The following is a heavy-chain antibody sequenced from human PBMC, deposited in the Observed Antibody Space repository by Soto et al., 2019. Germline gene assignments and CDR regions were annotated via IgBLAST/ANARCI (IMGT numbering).Heavy chain of an antibody. D-gene: IGHD6-13*01. Sequence: PGGSLRLSCAASGFTFSTFAMTWVRQAPGKGLEWVSGISNSGGNTYYADSVKGRFSISRDNSKSTLYLKMNSLRAEDTAVYYCAREAGIAAAGTHYYYGMDVWGQGTTVTVSS. CDR1: GFTFSTFA. CDR2: ISNSGGNT. CDR3: AREAGIAAAGTHYYYGMDV. J-gene: IGHJ6*02. V-gene: IGHV3-23*01.